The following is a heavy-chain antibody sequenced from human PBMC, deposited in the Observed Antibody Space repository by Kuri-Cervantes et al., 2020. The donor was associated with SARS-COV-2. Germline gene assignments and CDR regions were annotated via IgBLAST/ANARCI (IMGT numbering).Heavy chain of an antibody. J-gene: IGHJ4*02. Sequence: ESLKISCTVSGGSISSSSYYWGWIRQPPGKGLEWIGEINHSGSTNYNPSLKSRVTVSVDTSKNQFSLKLSSVTAADTAVYYCARYSSSWSFDYWGQGTLVTVSS. CDR3: ARYSSSWSFDY. V-gene: IGHV4-39*07. D-gene: IGHD6-13*01. CDR1: GGSISSSSYY. CDR2: INHSGST.